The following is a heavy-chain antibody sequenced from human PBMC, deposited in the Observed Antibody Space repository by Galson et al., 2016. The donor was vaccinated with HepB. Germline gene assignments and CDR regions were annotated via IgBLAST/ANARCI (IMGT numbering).Heavy chain of an antibody. CDR1: EFLLSTSGVA. CDR2: VYWDDEK. D-gene: IGHD3/OR15-3a*01. J-gene: IGHJ4*02. Sequence: PALVKPTQTLTLTCTFSEFLLSTSGVAVGWIRQPPGKALEWLAIVYWDDEKRYRPAVKSGLTITKDTAKNQVFLTMANMDPADTATYYCLRSNSYRTGQQAYYFDYWGQGTLVTVSS. V-gene: IGHV2-5*02. CDR3: LRSNSYRTGQQAYYFDY.